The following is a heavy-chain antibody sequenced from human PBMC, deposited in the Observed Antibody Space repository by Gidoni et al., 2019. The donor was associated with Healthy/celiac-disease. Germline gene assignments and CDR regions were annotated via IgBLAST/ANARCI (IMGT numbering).Heavy chain of an antibody. CDR3: AKGHITMIVVVTNDAFDI. CDR2: ISWNSGSI. V-gene: IGHV3-9*01. J-gene: IGHJ3*02. CDR1: GFTFDDYA. D-gene: IGHD3-22*01. Sequence: EVQLVESGGGLVQPGRSLRLSCAASGFTFDDYAMHWVRQAPGKGLEWVSGISWNSGSIGYADSVKGRFTISRDNAKNSLYLQMNSLRAEDTALYYCAKGHITMIVVVTNDAFDIWGQGTMVTVSS.